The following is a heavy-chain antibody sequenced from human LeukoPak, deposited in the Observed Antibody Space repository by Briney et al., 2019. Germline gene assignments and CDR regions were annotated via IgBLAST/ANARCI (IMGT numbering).Heavy chain of an antibody. Sequence: GGSLRLSCAASGFTFSGSAMHWVRQASGKGLEWVGRTRSKANSYATAYAASVKGRFTISRDDSKNTAYLQMNSLKTEDTAVYYCTSHSSGWYNGPDYWGQGTLVTVSS. CDR1: GFTFSGSA. D-gene: IGHD6-19*01. V-gene: IGHV3-73*01. CDR2: TRSKANSYAT. CDR3: TSHSSGWYNGPDY. J-gene: IGHJ4*02.